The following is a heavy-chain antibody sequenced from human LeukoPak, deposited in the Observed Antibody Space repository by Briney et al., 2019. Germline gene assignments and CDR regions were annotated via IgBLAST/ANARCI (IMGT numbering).Heavy chain of an antibody. CDR1: GFTVSSNY. Sequence: PGGSLRLSCAASGFTVSSNYMTWVRQAPGKGLEWVSVIYSGGSTYYADSVKGRFTISRDNSKNTLYLQMNSLRAEDTAVYYCARAMRYCSSTSCYKFVYYFDYWGQGTLVTVSS. CDR2: IYSGGST. J-gene: IGHJ4*02. V-gene: IGHV3-53*01. CDR3: ARAMRYCSSTSCYKFVYYFDY. D-gene: IGHD2-2*02.